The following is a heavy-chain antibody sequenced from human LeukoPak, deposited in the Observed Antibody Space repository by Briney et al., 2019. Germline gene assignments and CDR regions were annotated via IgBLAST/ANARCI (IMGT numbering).Heavy chain of an antibody. J-gene: IGHJ4*02. D-gene: IGHD4-17*01. CDR1: GFTFSSYS. Sequence: PGGSLRLSCAASGFTFSSYSMNWVRQAPGKGLEWIGEINHSGSTNYNPSLKSRVTISVDTSKNQFSLKLSSVTAADTAVYYCATTESDGDYYFDYWGQETLVTVSS. CDR2: INHSGST. CDR3: ATTESDGDYYFDY. V-gene: IGHV4-34*08.